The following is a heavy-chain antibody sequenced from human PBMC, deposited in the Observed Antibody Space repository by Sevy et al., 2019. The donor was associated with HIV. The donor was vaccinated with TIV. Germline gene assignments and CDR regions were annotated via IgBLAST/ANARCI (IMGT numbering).Heavy chain of an antibody. D-gene: IGHD3-9*01. CDR2: ISTYNGNT. V-gene: IGHV1-18*01. Sequence: ASVKVSCKASGYTFINYGINWVRQAPGQGLEWMGWISTYNGNTNYAQKLQGRVTMTTDTSASTHYMELRSLRSDDTAVYYWARDGGDYDILTGYFYFDYWGQGALVTVSS. J-gene: IGHJ4*02. CDR3: ARDGGDYDILTGYFYFDY. CDR1: GYTFINYG.